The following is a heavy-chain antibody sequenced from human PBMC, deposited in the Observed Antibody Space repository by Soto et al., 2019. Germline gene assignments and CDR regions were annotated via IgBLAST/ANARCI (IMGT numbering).Heavy chain of an antibody. CDR2: IYPGDSDT. Sequence: PGESLKISCKGSGYSFTSYWIGWVRQMPGKGLEWMGIIYPGDSDTRYSPSFQGQVTISADKSISTAYLQWSSLKASDPAMYYWAGGIYYYDSSGYLPYYYYGMDVWGQGTTVTVSS. CDR3: AGGIYYYDSSGYLPYYYYGMDV. CDR1: GYSFTSYW. J-gene: IGHJ6*02. V-gene: IGHV5-51*01. D-gene: IGHD3-22*01.